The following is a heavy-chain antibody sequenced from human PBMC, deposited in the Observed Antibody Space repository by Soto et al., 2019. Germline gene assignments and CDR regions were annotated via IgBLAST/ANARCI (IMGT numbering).Heavy chain of an antibody. CDR1: GGTFSSYT. Sequence: QVQLVQSGAEVKKPGSSVKVSCKASGGTFSSYTISWVRQAPGQGLEWMGRIIPILGIANYAQKFQGRVTITADKSTSTAHMELSSLRSEDTAVYYCARDGGIAARSYYYYYMDVWGKGTTVTVSS. CDR3: ARDGGIAARSYYYYYMDV. CDR2: IIPILGIA. D-gene: IGHD6-6*01. J-gene: IGHJ6*03. V-gene: IGHV1-69*08.